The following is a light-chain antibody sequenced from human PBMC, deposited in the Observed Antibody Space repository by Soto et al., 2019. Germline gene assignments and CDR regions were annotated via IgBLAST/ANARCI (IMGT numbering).Light chain of an antibody. J-gene: IGKJ3*01. CDR1: QSIRTN. V-gene: IGKV3-15*01. CDR2: GAS. Sequence: EIVLTQSPATLSVSAGGTVTLSCRASQSIRTNVSWYQQIPGQAPRLLVYGASTRATGVPARFSGSGSGIELTLNISSLQSEDSAFHYCRQYFNWLLTWNFGPGTQVQIK. CDR3: RQYFNWLLTWN.